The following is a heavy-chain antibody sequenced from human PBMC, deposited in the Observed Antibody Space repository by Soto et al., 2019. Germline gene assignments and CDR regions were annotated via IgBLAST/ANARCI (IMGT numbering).Heavy chain of an antibody. CDR1: AGTFSSYA. CDR3: ARAGSSGYPD. CDR2: IIPIFGTA. D-gene: IGHD3-22*01. V-gene: IGHV1-69*06. J-gene: IGHJ4*02. Sequence: SLKVSCEASAGTFSSYAISWVRQAPGQGLEWMGGIIPIFGTANYAQKFQGRVTITADKSTSTAYMELSSLRSEDTAVYYCARAGSSGYPDWGQGTLVTASS.